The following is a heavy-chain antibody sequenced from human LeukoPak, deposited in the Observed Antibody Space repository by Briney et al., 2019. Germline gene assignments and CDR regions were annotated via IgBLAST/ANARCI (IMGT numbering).Heavy chain of an antibody. CDR3: AREGNSVAVAATWFDP. Sequence: GASVKVSCKASGYTFTSYAMHWVRQAPGQRLEWMGWINAGNGNTKYSQKFQGRVTITRDTSASTAYMELSRLRSDDTAVYYCAREGNSVAVAATWFDPWGQGTLVTVSS. V-gene: IGHV1-3*01. J-gene: IGHJ5*02. CDR2: INAGNGNT. CDR1: GYTFTSYA. D-gene: IGHD6-19*01.